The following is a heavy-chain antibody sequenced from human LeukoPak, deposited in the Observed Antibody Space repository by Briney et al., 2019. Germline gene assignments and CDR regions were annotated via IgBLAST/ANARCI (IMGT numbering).Heavy chain of an antibody. J-gene: IGHJ4*02. Sequence: ASVKVSCKASGYTFTGYYMHWVRQAPGQGLEWMGWINPNSGGTNYAQKFQGRVTMTRDTSISTAYMELSRLRSDDTAVYYCARPRSYGSGSSPFDYWGQGTLVTVSS. CDR2: INPNSGGT. CDR3: ARPRSYGSGSSPFDY. V-gene: IGHV1-2*02. CDR1: GYTFTGYY. D-gene: IGHD3-10*01.